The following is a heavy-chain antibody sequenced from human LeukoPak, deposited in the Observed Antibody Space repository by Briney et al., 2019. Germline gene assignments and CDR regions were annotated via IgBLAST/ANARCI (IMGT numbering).Heavy chain of an antibody. Sequence: GGSLRLSCAASGFTFSSYAMDWVRQAPGKGLEWVAVISYDGSNKYYADSVKGRFTISRDNSKNPLYLQMNSLRAEDTAVYYCARAPEPPAAWGQGTLVTVSS. CDR1: GFTFSSYA. CDR3: ARAPEPPAA. V-gene: IGHV3-30-3*01. CDR2: ISYDGSNK. J-gene: IGHJ5*02.